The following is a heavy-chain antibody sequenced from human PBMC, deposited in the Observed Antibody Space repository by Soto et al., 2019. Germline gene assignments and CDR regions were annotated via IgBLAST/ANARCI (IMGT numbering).Heavy chain of an antibody. D-gene: IGHD1-7*01. J-gene: IGHJ4*02. CDR1: GFTFSDYY. CDR2: ISSSSDYT. Sequence: QVQVVESGGGLVKPGGSLRLSCAASGFTFSDYYMNWIRQAPGKGLEWVSYISSSSDYTKYADSVMGRFTISRDNAKSSLYLQMNSLRAEDTAVYYCARGGVRGTTSRGQVYNWGQGTLVTVSS. CDR3: ARGGVRGTTSRGQVYN. V-gene: IGHV3-11*06.